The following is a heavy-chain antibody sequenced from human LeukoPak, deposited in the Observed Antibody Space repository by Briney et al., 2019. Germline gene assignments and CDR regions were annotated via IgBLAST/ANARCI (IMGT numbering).Heavy chain of an antibody. Sequence: GASVNVSCKASGYTFTSYDINWVRQATGQGLEWMGWMNPNSGNTGYAQKFQGRVTMTRNTSISTAYMELSSLRSEDTAVYYCAREVDLGYDYVWGSYRYWGQGTLVTVSS. CDR2: MNPNSGNT. V-gene: IGHV1-8*01. D-gene: IGHD3-16*02. CDR3: AREVDLGYDYVWGSYRY. CDR1: GYTFTSYD. J-gene: IGHJ4*02.